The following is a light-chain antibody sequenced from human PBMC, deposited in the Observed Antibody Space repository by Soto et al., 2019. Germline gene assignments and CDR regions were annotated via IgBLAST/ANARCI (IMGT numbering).Light chain of an antibody. CDR3: QQYGSSPWT. CDR1: QAISND. V-gene: IGKV1-27*01. CDR2: TAS. J-gene: IGKJ1*01. Sequence: DIQMTQSPSSLSASVGDRVTLTCRASQAISNDLAWYQQKPGKAPKLLIYTASTLQSGVPSRFSGSGSGTDFTLTIYSLQPEDVATYYCQQYGSSPWTFGQGTKVDIK.